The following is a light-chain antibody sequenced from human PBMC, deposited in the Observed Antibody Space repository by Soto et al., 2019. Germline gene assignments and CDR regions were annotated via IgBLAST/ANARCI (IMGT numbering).Light chain of an antibody. CDR3: SSYTAANTLV. CDR1: TSDVGRYDF. Sequence: QSVLTQPASVSGSPGQSITISCTGTTSDVGRYDFVCWYQHHPGKAPKLIIFDVTHRPSGISDRFSGSKSGNTASLTISGLQAEDEAYYHCSSYTAANTLVFGGGTKLTV. V-gene: IGLV2-14*03. CDR2: DVT. J-gene: IGLJ2*01.